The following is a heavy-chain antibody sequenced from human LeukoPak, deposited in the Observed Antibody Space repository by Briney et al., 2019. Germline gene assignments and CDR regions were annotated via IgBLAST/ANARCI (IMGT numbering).Heavy chain of an antibody. CDR2: INPSGGST. CDR1: GYTFTSYY. V-gene: IGHV1-46*01. D-gene: IGHD3-10*01. J-gene: IGHJ6*03. CDR3: ARGGMVRGVTYYMDV. Sequence: ASVKVSCKASGYTFTSYYMHWVRQAPGQGLEWMGIINPSGGSTSYAQKFQGRVTMTRDMSTSTVYMELRSLRSDDTAVYYCARGGMVRGVTYYMDVWGKGTTVTISS.